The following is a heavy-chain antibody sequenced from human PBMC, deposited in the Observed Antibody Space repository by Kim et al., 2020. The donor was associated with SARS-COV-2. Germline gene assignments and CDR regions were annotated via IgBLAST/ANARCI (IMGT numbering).Heavy chain of an antibody. J-gene: IGHJ4*02. CDR3: ASYPGDTSY. V-gene: IGHV3-11*03. Sequence: NRVTNDATSVKGRFTISRDNAKNSLYLQMSSLRPEDTAVYYGASYPGDTSYWGQGTLVTVSS. D-gene: IGHD7-27*01. CDR2: NRVT.